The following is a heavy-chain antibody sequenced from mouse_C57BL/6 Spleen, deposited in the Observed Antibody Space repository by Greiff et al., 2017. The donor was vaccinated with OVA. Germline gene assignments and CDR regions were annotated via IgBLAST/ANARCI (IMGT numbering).Heavy chain of an antibody. CDR2: ISNGGGST. CDR1: GFTFSDYY. Sequence: EVMLVESGGGLVQPGGSLKLSCAASGFTFSDYYMYWVRQTPEKRLEWVAYISNGGGSTYYPDTVKGRFTISRDNAKNTLYLQMSRLKSEDTAMYYCARRGLAMDYWGQGTSVTVSS. J-gene: IGHJ4*01. V-gene: IGHV5-12*01. CDR3: ARRGLAMDY.